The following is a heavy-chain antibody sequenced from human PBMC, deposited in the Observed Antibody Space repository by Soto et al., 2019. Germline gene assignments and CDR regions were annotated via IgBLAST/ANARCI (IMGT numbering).Heavy chain of an antibody. CDR3: ARNGGYDYPYFDY. D-gene: IGHD5-12*01. V-gene: IGHV4-61*05. CDR2: IYYSGST. CDR1: GGSISSSSYY. Sequence: SETLSLTCTVSGGSISSSSYYWGWIRQPPGKGLEWIGYIYYSGSTNYNPSLKSRVTISVDTSKNQFSLKLSSVTAADTAVYYCARNGGYDYPYFDYWGQGTLVTVSS. J-gene: IGHJ4*02.